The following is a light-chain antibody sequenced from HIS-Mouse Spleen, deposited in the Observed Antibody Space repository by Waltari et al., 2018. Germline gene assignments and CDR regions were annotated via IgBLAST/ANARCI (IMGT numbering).Light chain of an antibody. Sequence: QSVLTQPPSASGTPGQRVTISCSGSSSNIGSNYVYWYQQLPGTAPKLLIYRNNRRPSGVPERFSGSKSGTSASLAISGRRSEDEADYYCAAWDDSLSGPVFGGGTKLTVL. V-gene: IGLV1-47*01. CDR2: RNN. CDR3: AAWDDSLSGPV. CDR1: SSNIGSNY. J-gene: IGLJ3*02.